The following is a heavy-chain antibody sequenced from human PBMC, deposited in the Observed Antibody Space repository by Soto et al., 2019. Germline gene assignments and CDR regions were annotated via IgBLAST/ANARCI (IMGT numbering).Heavy chain of an antibody. CDR3: ATVASARYYYYGMDV. Sequence: LSLTCTVSGGSISSGGYYWSWIRQHPGKGLEWIGYIYYSGSTYYNPSLKSRVTISVDTSKNQFSLKLSSVTAADTAVYYCATVASARYYYYGMDVWGQGTTVTVSS. CDR2: IYYSGST. CDR1: GGSISSGGYY. J-gene: IGHJ6*02. D-gene: IGHD2-15*01. V-gene: IGHV4-31*03.